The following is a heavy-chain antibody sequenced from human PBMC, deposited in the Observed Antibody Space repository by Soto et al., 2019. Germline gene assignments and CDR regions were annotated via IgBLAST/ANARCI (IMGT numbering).Heavy chain of an antibody. CDR2: IWYDGSNK. D-gene: IGHD3-10*01. CDR1: GFTFSVYG. CDR3: ATNYYGSGSYEYGMDV. V-gene: IGHV3-33*01. J-gene: IGHJ6*02. Sequence: QVQLVESGGGVVQPGRSLRLSCAASGFTFSVYGMHWVRQAPGKGLEWVALIWYDGSNKYYADSVKGRFTISRDNSKNTLYLQMNSLRAEDTAVYSCATNYYGSGSYEYGMDVWGQGTTVTVSS.